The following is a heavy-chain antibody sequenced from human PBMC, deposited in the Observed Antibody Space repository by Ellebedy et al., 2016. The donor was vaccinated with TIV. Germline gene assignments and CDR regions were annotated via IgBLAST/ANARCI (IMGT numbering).Heavy chain of an antibody. CDR2: ISSDGSSA. Sequence: PGGSLRLSCAASGFTLTPYWMYWVRQFPGKGLVWVSRISSDGSSATYADFVKGRFTISRDNAKGTLFLQMNSLRAEDTALYYCTRVMPVDRYWYFDLWGRGTLVTVSS. V-gene: IGHV3-74*01. D-gene: IGHD6-19*01. CDR1: GFTLTPYW. CDR3: TRVMPVDRYWYFDL. J-gene: IGHJ2*01.